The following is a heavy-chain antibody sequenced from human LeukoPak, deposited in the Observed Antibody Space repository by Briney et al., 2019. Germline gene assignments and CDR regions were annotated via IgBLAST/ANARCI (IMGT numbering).Heavy chain of an antibody. J-gene: IGHJ5*02. CDR3: ARGDPGQRKYYSNWFDP. CDR1: GFTFSSYW. CDR2: IKQDGSEK. V-gene: IGHV3-7*03. Sequence: GSLRLSCAASGFTFSSYWMSWVRQAPGEGLGWVANIKQDGSEKYYVDSVKGRFTISRDNAKNSLYLQMNSLRAEDTAAYYCARGDPGQRKYYSNWFDPWGQGTLVTVSS. D-gene: IGHD3-10*01.